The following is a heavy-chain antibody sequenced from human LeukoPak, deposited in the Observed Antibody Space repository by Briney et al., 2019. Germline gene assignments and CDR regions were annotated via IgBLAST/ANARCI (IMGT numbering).Heavy chain of an antibody. CDR2: INDSGST. D-gene: IGHD2-2*01. CDR3: ARGPNYCSSSSCPRDYYYYMDV. Sequence: ETLSLTCAVYGGSFSGYYWSWIRQPPGKGLEWIADINDSGSTNYNPSLKSRVTISVDTSKNQFSLKLSSVTAADTAVYYCARGPNYCSSSSCPRDYYYYMDVWGEGTTVTVSS. CDR1: GGSFSGYY. J-gene: IGHJ6*03. V-gene: IGHV4-34*01.